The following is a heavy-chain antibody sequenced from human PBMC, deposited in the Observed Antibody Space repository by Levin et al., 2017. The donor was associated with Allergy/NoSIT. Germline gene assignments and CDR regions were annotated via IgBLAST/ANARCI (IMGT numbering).Heavy chain of an antibody. CDR1: GFTFSSYS. D-gene: IGHD2-2*02. V-gene: IGHV3-21*01. Sequence: RSGGSLRLSCAAYGFTFSSYSMNWVRQAPGKGLEWVSSISSSSSYIYYADSVKGRFTISRDNAKNSLYLQMNSLRAEDTAVYYCAIYRMHDAFDIWGQGTMVTVSS. CDR3: AIYRMHDAFDI. CDR2: ISSSSSYI. J-gene: IGHJ3*02.